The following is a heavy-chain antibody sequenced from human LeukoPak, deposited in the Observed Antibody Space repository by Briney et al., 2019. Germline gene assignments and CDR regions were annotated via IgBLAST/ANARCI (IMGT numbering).Heavy chain of an antibody. CDR2: ISGSGGST. CDR3: AKDSGYSYGEGYYFDY. J-gene: IGHJ4*02. Sequence: GGSLRLSCAASGFTFSSYAMSWVRQAPGKGLEWVSAISGSGGSTYYADSVKGRFTISRDNAKNTLYLQMNSLRAEDTAVYYCAKDSGYSYGEGYYFDYWGQGTLVTVSS. CDR1: GFTFSSYA. V-gene: IGHV3-23*01. D-gene: IGHD5-18*01.